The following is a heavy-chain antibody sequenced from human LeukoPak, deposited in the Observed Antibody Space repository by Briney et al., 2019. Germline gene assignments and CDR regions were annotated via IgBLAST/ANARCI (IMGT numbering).Heavy chain of an antibody. D-gene: IGHD6-13*01. Sequence: PSETLSLTCTVSGGSISSYYWSWIRQPPGKGLEYIGYIYYSGSTNYNPSLKSRVTISVDTSKNQFSLKLSSVTAADTAVYYCARADYSSTWSHDYYYMDVWGKGTTVTVSS. CDR1: GGSISSYY. J-gene: IGHJ6*03. CDR2: IYYSGST. CDR3: ARADYSSTWSHDYYYMDV. V-gene: IGHV4-59*08.